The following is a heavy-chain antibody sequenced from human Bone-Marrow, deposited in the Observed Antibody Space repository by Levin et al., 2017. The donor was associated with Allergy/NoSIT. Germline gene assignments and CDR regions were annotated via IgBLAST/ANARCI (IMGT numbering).Heavy chain of an antibody. D-gene: IGHD3-10*01. Sequence: PGGSLRLSCAASGFTFSSAWLSWVRQAPGEGLQWVGRIKSKNDGGTTDYGAAVKGIFTISRDDSKNTLYLEMKRLTTEDTGMYYCTTDRGIASRPLFDYWGPGTLVTVSS. CDR1: GFTFSSAW. CDR2: IKSKNDGGTT. CDR3: TTDRGIASRPLFDY. J-gene: IGHJ4*02. V-gene: IGHV3-15*01.